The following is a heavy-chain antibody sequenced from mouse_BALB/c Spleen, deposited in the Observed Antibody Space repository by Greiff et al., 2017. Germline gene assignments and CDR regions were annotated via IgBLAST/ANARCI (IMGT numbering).Heavy chain of an antibody. CDR2: IWGDGST. CDR1: GFSLTGYG. CDR3: ARGPYYYGSSYDAMDY. V-gene: IGHV2-6-7*01. J-gene: IGHJ4*01. D-gene: IGHD1-1*01. Sequence: VKLMESGPGLVAPSQSLSITCTVSGFSLTGYGVNWVRQPPGKGLEWLGMIWGDGSTDYNSALKSRLSISKDNSKSQVFLKMNSLQTDDTARYYCARGPYYYGSSYDAMDYWGQGTSVTVSS.